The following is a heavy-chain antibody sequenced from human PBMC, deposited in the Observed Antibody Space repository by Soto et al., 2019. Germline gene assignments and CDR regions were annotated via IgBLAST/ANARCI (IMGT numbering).Heavy chain of an antibody. D-gene: IGHD3-22*01. CDR2: IYYSGST. V-gene: IGHV4-31*03. J-gene: IGHJ4*02. CDR1: GGSISSGGYY. Sequence: PSETLSLTCTVSGGSISSGGYYWSWIRQHPGKGLEWIGHIYYSGSTYYNPSLKSRVTISVDTSKNQFSLKLSSVTAADTAVYYCARGLDSSGYYIDYWGQGTLVTVSS. CDR3: ARGLDSSGYYIDY.